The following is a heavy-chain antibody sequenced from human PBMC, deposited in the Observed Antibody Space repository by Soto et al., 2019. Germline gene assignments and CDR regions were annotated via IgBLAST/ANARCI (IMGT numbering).Heavy chain of an antibody. J-gene: IGHJ6*01. V-gene: IGHV1-69*06. CDR3: ARDLSAAAGLPYYYYYGMDV. D-gene: IGHD6-13*01. CDR2: IIPIFGTS. CDR1: GGTFSSYA. Sequence: SVKVCFKASGGTFSSYAISLVRQAPGQGLEWMGGIIPIFGTSNYAQKFQGRVTITADKSTSTAYMELSSLRSEDTAVYYCARDLSAAAGLPYYYYYGMDVWGQGTPVTVSS.